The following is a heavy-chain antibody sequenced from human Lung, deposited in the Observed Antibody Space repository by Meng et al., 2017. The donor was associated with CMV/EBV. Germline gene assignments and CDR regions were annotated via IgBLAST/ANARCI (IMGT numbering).Heavy chain of an antibody. CDR2: IYAGDSDT. CDR1: GFSFATSW. J-gene: IGHJ5*02. V-gene: IGHV5-51*01. D-gene: IGHD1-26*01. CDR3: ARRLSRGSAPSWFDP. Sequence: GESLKISCKASGFSFATSWIAWVRQTPGKGLEWMGVIYAGDSDTTYSPSFQGHVTLSVDKSISTAYLQWGSLKSSDTAIYFCARRLSRGSAPSWFDPWGQGXLVTVSS.